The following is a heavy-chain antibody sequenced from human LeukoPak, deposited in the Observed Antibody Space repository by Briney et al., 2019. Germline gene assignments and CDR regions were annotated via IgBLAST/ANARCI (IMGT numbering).Heavy chain of an antibody. D-gene: IGHD3-16*01. CDR2: ISSSSSYI. Sequence: GGSLRLSCAASGFTFSSYSMNWVRQAPGKGLEWVSSISSSSSYIYYADSVKGRFTISRDNSKNTLYLQMNSLRAEDTAVYYCAKDIDKPLGADLFDYWGQGTLVTVSS. CDR3: AKDIDKPLGADLFDY. V-gene: IGHV3-21*04. J-gene: IGHJ4*02. CDR1: GFTFSSYS.